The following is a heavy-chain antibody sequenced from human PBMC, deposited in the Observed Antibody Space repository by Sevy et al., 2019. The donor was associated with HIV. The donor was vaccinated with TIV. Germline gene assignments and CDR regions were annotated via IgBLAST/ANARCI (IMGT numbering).Heavy chain of an antibody. CDR3: ARVPVYDSGGHRLYYYGTDV. V-gene: IGHV3-48*01. CDR1: GFTFSSYS. J-gene: IGHJ6*02. Sequence: GGSLRLSCAASGFTFSSYSMNWVRQAPGKGLEWVSYISSSSSTIYYADSVEGRFTISRDNAKNSLYLQMNSLRAEDTAVYYCARVPVYDSGGHRLYYYGTDVLGQGTTVTVSS. CDR2: ISSSSSTI. D-gene: IGHD3-22*01.